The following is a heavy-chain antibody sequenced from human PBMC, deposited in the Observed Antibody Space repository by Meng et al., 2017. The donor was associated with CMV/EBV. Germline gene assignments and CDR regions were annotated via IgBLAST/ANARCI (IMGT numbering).Heavy chain of an antibody. J-gene: IGHJ4*02. V-gene: IGHV3-7*01. CDR1: GFTVSSNY. CDR3: ARGYNRLAASALDY. Sequence: GESLKISCAASGFTVSSNYMSWVRQAPGKGLEWVANIKQDGSEKYYVDSVKGRFTISRDNAKNSLYLDMNSLRAEDTAVYYCARGYNRLAASALDYWGQGVLVTVSS. CDR2: IKQDGSEK. D-gene: IGHD6-13*01.